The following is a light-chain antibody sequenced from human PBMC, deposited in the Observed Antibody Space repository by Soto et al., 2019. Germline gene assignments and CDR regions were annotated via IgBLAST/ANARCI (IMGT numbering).Light chain of an antibody. CDR3: QQSYSTPST. CDR1: QNIGSY. Sequence: DIQMTQSPPSLSASVGGRVTITCRPSQNIGSYLNWYQQKPGKAPKLLIYAASNLQSGVPSRFSGSGSETDFTLTISSLQPEDFATYYCQQSYSTPSTFGQGTRLEIK. J-gene: IGKJ5*01. V-gene: IGKV1-39*01. CDR2: AAS.